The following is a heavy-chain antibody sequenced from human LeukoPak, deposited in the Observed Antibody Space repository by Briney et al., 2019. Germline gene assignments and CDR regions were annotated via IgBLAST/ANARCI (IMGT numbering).Heavy chain of an antibody. Sequence: SETLSLTCTVSGGSISSYYWIWIRQPPGKGLEWIGYIYYSGSTNYNPSLKSRVTISVDTSKNQFSLKLSSVTAADTAVYYCAREREGPYGYLDYWGQGTLVTVSS. CDR2: IYYSGST. CDR1: GGSISSYY. V-gene: IGHV4-59*12. D-gene: IGHD4-17*01. J-gene: IGHJ4*02. CDR3: AREREGPYGYLDY.